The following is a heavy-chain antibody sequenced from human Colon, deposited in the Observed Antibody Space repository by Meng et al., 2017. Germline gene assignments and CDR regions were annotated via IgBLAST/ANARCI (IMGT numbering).Heavy chain of an antibody. Sequence: LGSGLWMLSPSEALSLVCYVTVGPVLSGCYPWSWIRQPPGKGLEWIGYASTNYNPSLKSRVTISVDTSKNQFSLRLTSVTAADTAVYYCARDHMGSLDYWGQGILVTVSS. D-gene: IGHD1-26*01. CDR2: AST. V-gene: IGHV4-61*01. CDR3: ARDHMGSLDY. CDR1: VGPVLSGCYP. J-gene: IGHJ4*02.